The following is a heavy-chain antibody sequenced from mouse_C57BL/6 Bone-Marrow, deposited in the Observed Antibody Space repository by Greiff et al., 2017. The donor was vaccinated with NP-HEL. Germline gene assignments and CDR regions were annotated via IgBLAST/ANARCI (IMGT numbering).Heavy chain of an antibody. Sequence: QVQLQQPGTELVKPGASVKLSCKASGYTFTSYWMHWVKQRPGQGLEWIGNINPSNGGTNYNEKFKSKATLTVDKSSSTAYMQLSSLTSEDSAVYYCARKRNDSSGYVGFAYWGQGTLVTVSA. CDR1: GYTFTSYW. V-gene: IGHV1-53*01. D-gene: IGHD3-2*02. CDR3: ARKRNDSSGYVGFAY. CDR2: INPSNGGT. J-gene: IGHJ3*01.